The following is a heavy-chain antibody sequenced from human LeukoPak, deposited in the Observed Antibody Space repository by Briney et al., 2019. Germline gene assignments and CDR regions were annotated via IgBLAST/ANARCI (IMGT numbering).Heavy chain of an antibody. Sequence: SETLSLTCTVSGASIRRYYWSWIRQAPGKGLEWIGYIYYSGSTNYNPSLKSRVTISVDTSKNQFSLKLSSVTAADTAVYYCAREWGYCSGGSCYSGSEGYLDIWGQGTMVTVSS. CDR3: AREWGYCSGGSCYSGSEGYLDI. V-gene: IGHV4-59*01. CDR1: GASIRRYY. J-gene: IGHJ3*02. D-gene: IGHD2-15*01. CDR2: IYYSGST.